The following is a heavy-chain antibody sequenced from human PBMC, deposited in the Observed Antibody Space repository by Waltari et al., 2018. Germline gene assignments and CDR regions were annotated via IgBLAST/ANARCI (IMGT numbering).Heavy chain of an antibody. Sequence: EVQMLESGGGLVQPGGSLRLSCAASGFSFSTYAMSWVRQAPGKGLEWVSGISGSGGSTDYADSGKGRFTISRDNSKNTLYLQMNSLRAEDTAVYSCARVHSLGQYDSNGQESNFDHWGQGALVTVSS. CDR3: ARVHSLGQYDSNGQESNFDH. CDR1: GFSFSTYA. CDR2: ISGSGGST. J-gene: IGHJ4*02. D-gene: IGHD3-16*01. V-gene: IGHV3-23*01.